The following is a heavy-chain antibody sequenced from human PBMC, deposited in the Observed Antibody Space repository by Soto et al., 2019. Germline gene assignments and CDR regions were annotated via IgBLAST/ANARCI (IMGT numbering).Heavy chain of an antibody. CDR2: IDPSDSYT. Sequence: PGESLKISCKGSGYSFTSYWISWVRQMPGKGLEWMGRIDPSDSYTNYSPSFQGHVTISADKSISTAYLQWSSLKASDTAMYYCARAYYYGSGSHNGMDVWGQGTTVTVSS. V-gene: IGHV5-10-1*01. J-gene: IGHJ6*02. D-gene: IGHD3-10*01. CDR1: GYSFTSYW. CDR3: ARAYYYGSGSHNGMDV.